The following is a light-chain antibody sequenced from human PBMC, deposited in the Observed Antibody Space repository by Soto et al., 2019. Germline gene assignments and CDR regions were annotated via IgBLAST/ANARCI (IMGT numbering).Light chain of an antibody. J-gene: IGKJ4*01. CDR3: QQYNTYPLT. V-gene: IGKV1-16*02. CDR2: DAS. Sequence: DLQMTQSPSSLSASVGDRVIITCRASQGISNHLAWFQQKPGKAPKSLIYDASTLQSGVPSKFSGSRSGTDFTLTISSLQPEDAATYYCQQYNTYPLTFGGGTKVEI. CDR1: QGISNH.